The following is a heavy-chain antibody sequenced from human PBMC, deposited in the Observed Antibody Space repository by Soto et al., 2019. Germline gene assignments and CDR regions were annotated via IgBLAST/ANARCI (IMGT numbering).Heavy chain of an antibody. Sequence: EVQLVESRGGLVQPGGSLRLSCGASGFDFRRFWMNWVRQAPGKGLEWVAIIKKDGSEKAYVDSVKGRFTISRDNAKNSLYLQMDSLRAEDTAVYFCARDIGWYTLDYWGQGTPVTVSS. CDR3: ARDIGWYTLDY. J-gene: IGHJ4*02. CDR2: IKKDGSEK. V-gene: IGHV3-7*01. CDR1: GFDFRRFW. D-gene: IGHD6-19*01.